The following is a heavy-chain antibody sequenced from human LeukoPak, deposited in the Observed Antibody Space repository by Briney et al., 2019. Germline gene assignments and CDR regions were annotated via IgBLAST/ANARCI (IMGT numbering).Heavy chain of an antibody. V-gene: IGHV3-7*01. J-gene: IGHJ4*02. CDR1: GFTFSSYE. D-gene: IGHD5-24*01. Sequence: GGSLRLSCAASGFTFSSYEMNWVRQAPGKGLEWVANIKQDGSEKYYVDSVKGRFTISRDNAKNSLYLQMNSLRAEDTAVYYCARDLVEMATNYWGQGTLVTVSS. CDR3: ARDLVEMATNY. CDR2: IKQDGSEK.